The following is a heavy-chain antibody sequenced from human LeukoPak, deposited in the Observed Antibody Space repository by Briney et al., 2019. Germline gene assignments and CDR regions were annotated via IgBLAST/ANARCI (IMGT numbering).Heavy chain of an antibody. CDR2: INPSGGST. D-gene: IGHD3-9*01. J-gene: IGHJ6*02. Sequence: ASVKVSCKASGYTFTSYYMHWVRQAPGQGLEWMGIINPSGGSTSYAQKFQGRVTMTRDTSTSTVYMELSSLRSEDTAVYYCARDPLLTPGTDYYYYGMDVWGQGTTVTVSS. CDR1: GYTFTSYY. V-gene: IGHV1-46*01. CDR3: ARDPLLTPGTDYYYYGMDV.